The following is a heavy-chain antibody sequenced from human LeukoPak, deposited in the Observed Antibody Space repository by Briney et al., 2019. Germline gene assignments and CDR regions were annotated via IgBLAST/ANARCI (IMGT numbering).Heavy chain of an antibody. CDR3: AKIFSSRSGWLDDY. Sequence: ASVKISCKASGYTFSNHWMHWVRQVPGQGLEWMGVINANGGSTIYAQKFQGRITMTRDTSTSTVYMELSSLRSEDTAVYYCAKIFSSRSGWLDDYWGQGTLVTVSS. CDR1: GYTFSNHW. CDR2: INANGGST. D-gene: IGHD6-19*01. J-gene: IGHJ4*02. V-gene: IGHV1-46*01.